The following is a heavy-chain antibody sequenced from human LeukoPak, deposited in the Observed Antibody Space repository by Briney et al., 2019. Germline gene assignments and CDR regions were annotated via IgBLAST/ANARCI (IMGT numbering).Heavy chain of an antibody. CDR3: ATSTTWHQSVVS. Sequence: PGGSLRLSCAASGFTFDDYAMHWVRQAPGKGLEWVSSISGAGGSTFYADSVEGRFTISRDYSKDTLYLQMESLRVEDTAVYYCATSTTWHQSVVSWGQGTLVTVSS. D-gene: IGHD2/OR15-2a*01. V-gene: IGHV3-23*01. J-gene: IGHJ5*02. CDR2: ISGAGGST. CDR1: GFTFDDYA.